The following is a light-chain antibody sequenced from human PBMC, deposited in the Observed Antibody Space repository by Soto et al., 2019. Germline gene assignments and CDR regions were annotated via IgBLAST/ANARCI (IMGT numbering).Light chain of an antibody. CDR3: AAWDVSLNAVV. J-gene: IGLJ2*01. CDR2: SNN. Sequence: QSVLTQPPSVSGTPGQRVTISCSGSSFNIERNTVNWYQQFPGAAPKRLIYSNNHRPSGVPDRFSGSKSGTSASLAISGLQSGDEADYYCAAWDVSLNAVVFGGGTKLTVL. CDR1: SFNIERNT. V-gene: IGLV1-44*01.